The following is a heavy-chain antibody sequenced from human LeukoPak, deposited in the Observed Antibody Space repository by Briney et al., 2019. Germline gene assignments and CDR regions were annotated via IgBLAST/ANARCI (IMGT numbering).Heavy chain of an antibody. CDR1: GLTFSNCA. V-gene: IGHV3-30*04. D-gene: IGHD3-10*01. J-gene: IGHJ4*02. CDR3: ARDTMVRGLPIDY. Sequence: PGGSLRLSRAASGLTFSNCAMHWVRQAPGKGLEWVAVISYDGSNKNYADSVKGRFTISRDSSKNTLYLQMNGLRTEDTAVYYCARDTMVRGLPIDYWGQGTLVTVSS. CDR2: ISYDGSNK.